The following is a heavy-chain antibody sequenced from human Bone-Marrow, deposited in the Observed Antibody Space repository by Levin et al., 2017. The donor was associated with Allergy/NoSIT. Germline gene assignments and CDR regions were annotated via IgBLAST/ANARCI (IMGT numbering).Heavy chain of an antibody. J-gene: IGHJ4*02. CDR3: AKGDFSSGFYDF. D-gene: IGHD3-3*01. Sequence: LSLTCAASGFTFGDYAMHWVRQAPGKGLEWVSGITWNSINIGHADSVQGRVSISRDNAKNSLYLQMNSLRAEDTGFYYCAKGDFSSGFYDFWGQGTLVTVSS. CDR1: GFTFGDYA. CDR2: ITWNSINI. V-gene: IGHV3-9*01.